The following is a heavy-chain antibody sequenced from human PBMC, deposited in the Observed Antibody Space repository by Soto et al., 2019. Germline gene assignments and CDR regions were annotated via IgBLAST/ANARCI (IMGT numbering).Heavy chain of an antibody. J-gene: IGHJ6*02. V-gene: IGHV1-18*01. CDR2: ISGYNANT. Sequence: QVQLVQSGAEVKKPGASVKVSCKASGYSFTRYGISWVRQAPGQGLEWMGWISGYNANTNYTENLQGRVTMTTGTATSTADMEVRNLISGDTAVYYCARIGGVPCYYFGLDVWGQGTTVTVSS. CDR3: ARIGGVPCYYFGLDV. D-gene: IGHD3-16*01. CDR1: GYSFTRYG.